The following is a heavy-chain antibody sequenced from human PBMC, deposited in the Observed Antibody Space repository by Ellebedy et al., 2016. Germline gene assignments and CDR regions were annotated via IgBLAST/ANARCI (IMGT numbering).Heavy chain of an antibody. CDR1: GGSISSYY. D-gene: IGHD5-12*01. V-gene: IGHV4-59*04. Sequence: SETLSLXCTVSGGSISSYYWSWIRQPPGKGLEWIGYIYYSGSTYYNPSLKSRVTISVDTSKNQFSLKLSSVTAADTAVYYCARHGGTRGYSGYDCFDYWGQGTLVTVSS. J-gene: IGHJ4*02. CDR2: IYYSGST. CDR3: ARHGGTRGYSGYDCFDY.